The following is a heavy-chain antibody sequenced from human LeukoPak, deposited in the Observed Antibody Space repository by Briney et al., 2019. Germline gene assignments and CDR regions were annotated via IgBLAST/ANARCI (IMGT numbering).Heavy chain of an antibody. CDR3: AKDYFYDSSGYYYPRFFDP. V-gene: IGHV3-23*01. CDR2: ISGSGGRT. J-gene: IGHJ5*02. CDR1: GFTFSSYG. Sequence: PGGSLGLSCAASGFTFSSYGMSWVRQAPGKGLEWVSGISGSGGRTYYADSVKGRFTISRDNSKNTLYLQMNSLRAEDTAVYYCAKDYFYDSSGYYYPRFFDPWGQGTLVTVSS. D-gene: IGHD3-22*01.